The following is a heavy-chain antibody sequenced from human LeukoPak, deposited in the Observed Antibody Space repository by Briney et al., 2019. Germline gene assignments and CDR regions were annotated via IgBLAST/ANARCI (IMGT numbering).Heavy chain of an antibody. D-gene: IGHD3-22*01. J-gene: IGHJ4*02. V-gene: IGHV3-66*02. Sequence: GGSLRLSCAASGFTFSSYWMSWVRQAPGKGLEWVSVIYSGGSTYYADSVKGRFTISRDNSKNTLYLQMNSLRAEDTAVYYCARVLGDSSGYYIDYWGQGTLVTVSS. CDR3: ARVLGDSSGYYIDY. CDR2: IYSGGST. CDR1: GFTFSSYW.